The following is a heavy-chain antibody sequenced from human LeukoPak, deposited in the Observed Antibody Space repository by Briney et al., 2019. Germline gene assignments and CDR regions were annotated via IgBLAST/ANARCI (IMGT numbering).Heavy chain of an antibody. D-gene: IGHD2-21*02. CDR2: ISSSSSYI. J-gene: IGHJ6*02. Sequence: GGSLRLSCAASGFTFSSYSMNWVRQAPGKGLEWVSSISSSSSYIYYADSVKGRFTISRDNAKNSLYLQMNSLRAEDTAVYYCARDEVVRDCGGDCYYYYYGMDVWGQGTTVTVSS. CDR1: GFTFSSYS. CDR3: ARDEVVRDCGGDCYYYYYGMDV. V-gene: IGHV3-21*04.